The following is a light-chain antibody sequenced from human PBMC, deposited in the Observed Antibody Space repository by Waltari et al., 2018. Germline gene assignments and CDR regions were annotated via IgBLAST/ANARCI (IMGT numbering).Light chain of an antibody. CDR2: DAS. V-gene: IGKV1-33*01. CDR3: QQYKDLPRT. Sequence: DIQMTQSPSSMSAAVGDRVSITCQASQDISIYLSWYQQKPGKATKVLIYDASNLETGVPSRFSGSRSGTYFTFTISSLQPEDIATYYCQQYKDLPRTFGQGTKVEIK. J-gene: IGKJ1*01. CDR1: QDISIY.